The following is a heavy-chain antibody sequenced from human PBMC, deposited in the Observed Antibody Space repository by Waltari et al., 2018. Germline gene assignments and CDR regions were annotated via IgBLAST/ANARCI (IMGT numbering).Heavy chain of an antibody. CDR1: GFTFSSYG. Sequence: QVQLVESGGGVVQPGRSLRLSCAASGFTFSSYGMHWVRQAPGKGLEWVAVIWYDGSNKYYADSVKGRFTISRDNSKNTLYLQMNSLRAEDTAMYYCAKDLADVVVVAAMGPGDWGQGTLVTVSS. CDR2: IWYDGSNK. CDR3: AKDLADVVVVAAMGPGD. J-gene: IGHJ4*02. V-gene: IGHV3-30*18. D-gene: IGHD2-15*01.